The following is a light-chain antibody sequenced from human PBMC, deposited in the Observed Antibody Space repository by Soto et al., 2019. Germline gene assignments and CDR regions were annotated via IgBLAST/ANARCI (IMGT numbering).Light chain of an antibody. CDR1: SSDVGGYNY. CDR3: SFFTSTASQYV. J-gene: IGLJ1*01. Sequence: QSALTQPASVSGSPGQSITISCTGTSSDVGGYNYVSWYQQQSGKAPKLMIHEVSNRPSGVSSRFSGSKSGNTASLTISGLQAEDEADYYCSFFTSTASQYVFGPGTKVTVL. CDR2: EVS. V-gene: IGLV2-14*01.